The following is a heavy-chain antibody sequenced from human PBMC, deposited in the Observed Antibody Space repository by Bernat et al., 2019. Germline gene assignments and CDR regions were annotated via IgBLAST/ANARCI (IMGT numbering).Heavy chain of an antibody. D-gene: IGHD1-7*01. J-gene: IGHJ3*02. V-gene: IGHV3-48*03. Sequence: EVQLVESGGGLVQPGGSLRLSCAASGVPFSNYELNWVRQAPGKGLEWVVYISSNEKSIYYADSVKGRFTISRDNAKQSLYLQMNSLRAEDTAVYHCARIPWNSDGFDIWGQGTMVTVSS. CDR3: ARIPWNSDGFDI. CDR2: ISSNEKSI. CDR1: GVPFSNYE.